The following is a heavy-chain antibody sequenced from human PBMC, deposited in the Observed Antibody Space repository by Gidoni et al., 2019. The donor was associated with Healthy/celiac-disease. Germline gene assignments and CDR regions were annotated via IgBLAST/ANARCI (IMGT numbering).Heavy chain of an antibody. D-gene: IGHD3-22*01. V-gene: IGHV1-2*02. J-gene: IGHJ4*02. CDR1: GYTFPCYY. CDR3: ARRHVDSSGYYHFDY. CDR2: INTNSGGT. Sequence: QLQLMQSGAEVKKPGASVKVSCKASGYTFPCYYMHWVRQAPGQGLEWLGWINTNSGGTNYAQKFQGRVTMTRDTSNSTAYMELSRLRSDDTAVYYCARRHVDSSGYYHFDYWGQGTLVTVSS.